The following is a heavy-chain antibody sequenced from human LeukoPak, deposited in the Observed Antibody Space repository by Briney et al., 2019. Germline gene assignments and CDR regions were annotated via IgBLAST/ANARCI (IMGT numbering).Heavy chain of an antibody. V-gene: IGHV3-23*01. Sequence: GGSLRLSCAASGFTFSSYVRSWVRQAPGKGLEWVSAISDTGGSTYYADSVKGRFTISRDNSKNTLYLQMNSLRGGDTAVYYCASAYSSGWYGPFDYWGQGTLVTVSS. CDR2: ISDTGGST. D-gene: IGHD6-19*01. CDR1: GFTFSSYV. CDR3: ASAYSSGWYGPFDY. J-gene: IGHJ4*02.